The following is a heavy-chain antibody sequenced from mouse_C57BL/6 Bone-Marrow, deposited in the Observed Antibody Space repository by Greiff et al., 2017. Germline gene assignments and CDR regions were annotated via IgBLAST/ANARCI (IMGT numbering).Heavy chain of an antibody. CDR3: TRDLLGFDY. D-gene: IGHD4-1*01. V-gene: IGHV5-9-1*02. J-gene: IGHJ2*01. Sequence: EVMLVESGEGLVKPGGSLKLSCAASGFTFSSYAMSWVRQTPEKRLEWVAYISSGGDYIYYADTVKGRFTISRDNARDTLYLQMSSLKSEDTAMYYCTRDLLGFDYWGQGTTLTVSS. CDR1: GFTFSSYA. CDR2: ISSGGDYI.